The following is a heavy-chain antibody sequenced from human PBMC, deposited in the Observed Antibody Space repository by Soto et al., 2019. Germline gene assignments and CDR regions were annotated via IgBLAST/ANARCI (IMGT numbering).Heavy chain of an antibody. V-gene: IGHV4-59*01. J-gene: IGHJ6*02. CDR1: GGSISSYY. D-gene: IGHD1-26*01. CDR2: IYYSGST. CDR3: ARVGPNTHSYYFYGMDV. Sequence: QVQLQESGPGLVKPSETLSLTCTVSGGSISSYYWSWIRQPPGQGLEWIGYIYYSGSTNYSPSLKSRVTISLDTSKNQFSLKLSSVTAADTAVYYCARVGPNTHSYYFYGMDVWGQGTTVTVSS.